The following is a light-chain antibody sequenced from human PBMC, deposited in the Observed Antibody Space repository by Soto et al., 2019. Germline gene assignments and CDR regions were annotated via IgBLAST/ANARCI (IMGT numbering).Light chain of an antibody. J-gene: IGKJ1*01. CDR2: DAS. V-gene: IGKV1-5*01. CDR1: QSISSW. Sequence: DIQRTQSPSTLSASVGDRVTITCRASQSISSWLAWYQQKPGKAPKLLIYDASSLESGVPSRFSGSGSGTEFTLTISSLQPDDFATYYCQQYNSYLRTFGQGTKVDIK. CDR3: QQYNSYLRT.